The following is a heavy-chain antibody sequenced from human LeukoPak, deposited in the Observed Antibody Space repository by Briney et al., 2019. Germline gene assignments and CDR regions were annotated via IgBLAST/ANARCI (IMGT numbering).Heavy chain of an antibody. CDR3: ARDLEYSSGGGPLDN. V-gene: IGHV1-69*04. CDR2: IIPILGLT. J-gene: IGHJ4*02. Sequence: ASVKVSCKASGDTFSSYSVNWVRQVPGQGLQWMGRIIPILGLTKHAQNFQGRVTLTADKSTSTAYMELSSLGSEDTAVYYCARDLEYSSGGGPLDNWGQGTLVTVSS. D-gene: IGHD6-19*01. CDR1: GDTFSSYS.